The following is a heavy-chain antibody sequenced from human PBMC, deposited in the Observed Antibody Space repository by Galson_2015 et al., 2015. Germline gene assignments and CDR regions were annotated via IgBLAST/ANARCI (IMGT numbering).Heavy chain of an antibody. D-gene: IGHD4-17*01. CDR1: GGSISSSNW. Sequence: LSLTCAVSGGSISSSNWWSWVRQPPGKGLEWIGEIYHSGSTNYNPSLKSRVTISVDKSKNQFSLKLSSVTAADTAVYYCARRMTTVTTTDQFDYWGQGTLVTVSS. V-gene: IGHV4-4*02. CDR3: ARRMTTVTTTDQFDY. J-gene: IGHJ4*02. CDR2: IYHSGST.